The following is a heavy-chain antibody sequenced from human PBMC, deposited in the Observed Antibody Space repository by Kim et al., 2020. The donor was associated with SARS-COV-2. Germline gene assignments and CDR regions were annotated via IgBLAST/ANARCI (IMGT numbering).Heavy chain of an antibody. V-gene: IGHV4-4*07. CDR3: ASALGH. D-gene: IGHD3-16*02. J-gene: IGHJ4*02. CDR2: YTRRRT. Sequence: YTRRRTNYTPSLHSRVTMSVDMSRNQFSRKLSSVTAADTAVYYCASALGHWGQGTLVTVSS.